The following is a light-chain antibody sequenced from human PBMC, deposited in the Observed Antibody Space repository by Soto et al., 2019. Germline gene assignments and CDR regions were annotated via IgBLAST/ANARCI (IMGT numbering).Light chain of an antibody. CDR3: TSFTSASTQV. Sequence: HSALTQPASVSGSPGQSITISCTGTTSDVGGYNYVSWYQQHPGKAPKLMIYDVSNRPSGVSNRFSGSKSGNTASLTISGLQAEVEADYYCTSFTSASTQVFGGGTKLTVL. V-gene: IGLV2-14*01. CDR2: DVS. J-gene: IGLJ2*01. CDR1: TSDVGGYNY.